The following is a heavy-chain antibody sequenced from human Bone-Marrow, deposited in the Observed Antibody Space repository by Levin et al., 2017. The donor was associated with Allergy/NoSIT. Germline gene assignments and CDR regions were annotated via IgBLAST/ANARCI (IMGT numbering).Heavy chain of an antibody. J-gene: IGHJ4*02. CDR3: ARADSSGWSALAF. Sequence: LSLTCAASGFTFSSYAMHWVRQAPGKGLEWVAVISVDGGSQYYADSVKGRFTISRDNFKQTLYVEMNSLRDGDTAVYYCARADSSGWSALAFWGQGTLVTVSS. CDR1: GFTFSSYA. CDR2: ISVDGGSQ. V-gene: IGHV3-30-3*01. D-gene: IGHD6-19*01.